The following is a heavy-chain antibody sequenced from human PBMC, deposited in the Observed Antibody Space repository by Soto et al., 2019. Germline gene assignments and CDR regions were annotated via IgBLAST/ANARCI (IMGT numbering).Heavy chain of an antibody. Sequence: ASVKVSCKASGYTFTSYCISWVRHAPGQGLEWMGWISAYNGNTNYAQKLQGRVTMTTDTSTSTAYMELRSLRSDDTAVYYCARATDYYGSGSYYAGYYYYYMDVWGKGTTVTVSS. D-gene: IGHD3-10*01. CDR2: ISAYNGNT. CDR1: GYTFTSYC. J-gene: IGHJ6*03. V-gene: IGHV1-18*01. CDR3: ARATDYYGSGSYYAGYYYYYMDV.